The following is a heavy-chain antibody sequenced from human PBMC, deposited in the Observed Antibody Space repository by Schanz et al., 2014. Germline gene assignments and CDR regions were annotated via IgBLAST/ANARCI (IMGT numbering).Heavy chain of an antibody. Sequence: QVQLVESGGGVVQPGRSLKLSCAASGFPFSSHGMHWVRQAPGKGLEWVAVIWHDGNNKYYADSVKGRFTFSRDNAKNSLYLQMHSLRAEDTAVYYCARGRSLGWCDYWGQGTLVTVSS. CDR3: ARGRSLGWCDY. J-gene: IGHJ4*02. D-gene: IGHD2-21*01. V-gene: IGHV3-33*08. CDR1: GFPFSSHG. CDR2: IWHDGNNK.